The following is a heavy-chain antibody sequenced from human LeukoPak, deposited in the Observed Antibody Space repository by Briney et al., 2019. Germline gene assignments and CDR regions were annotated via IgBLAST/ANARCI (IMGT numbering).Heavy chain of an antibody. J-gene: IGHJ4*02. Sequence: AASVKVSCKASGYTFTSYGISWVRQAPGQGLEWMGWISGYNGNTNYAQKLQGRVTMTTDTSTSTAYMELRSLRSDDTAVYYCARDREPYSSGYYYGVYWGQGTLVTVSS. CDR2: ISGYNGNT. V-gene: IGHV1-18*01. CDR1: GYTFTSYG. D-gene: IGHD3-22*01. CDR3: ARDREPYSSGYYYGVY.